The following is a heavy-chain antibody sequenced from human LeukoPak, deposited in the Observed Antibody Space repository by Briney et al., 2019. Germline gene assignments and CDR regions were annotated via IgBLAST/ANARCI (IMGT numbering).Heavy chain of an antibody. V-gene: IGHV3-23*01. CDR2: ITASGYTT. CDR3: AKVDSSSWLLFDS. D-gene: IGHD6-13*01. J-gene: IGHJ4*02. CDR1: GFTFSSYA. Sequence: PGGSLRLSCAASGFTFSSYAMSWVRQAPGKGLEWVSAITASGYTTHFADSVKGRFTISKDNSKNTLYLQMNSLRAEDAAVYCCAKVDSSSWLLFDSWGQGTLVTVSS.